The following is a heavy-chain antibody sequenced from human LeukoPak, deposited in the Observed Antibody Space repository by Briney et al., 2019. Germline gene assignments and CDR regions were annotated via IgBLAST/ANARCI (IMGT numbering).Heavy chain of an antibody. CDR2: ISQSGTT. D-gene: IGHD2-2*01. CDR3: ARGPIVVVPAAMGDYYYYYGMDV. CDR1: HESFSEHY. Sequence: SETLSLTCAVSHESFSEHYWNWIRQPPGKGLEWIGEISQSGTTHYNPSLKSRVTISVDTSENQLFLRVTSVTAADTAVYYCARGPIVVVPAAMGDYYYYYGMDVWGQGTTVTVSS. J-gene: IGHJ6*02. V-gene: IGHV4-34*01.